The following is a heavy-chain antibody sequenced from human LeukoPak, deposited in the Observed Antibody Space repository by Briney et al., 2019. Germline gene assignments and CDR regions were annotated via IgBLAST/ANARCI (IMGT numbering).Heavy chain of an antibody. CDR1: GYTFTGYY. Sequence: ASVKVSCKASGYTFTGYYMHWVRQAPGQGLEWMGWINPNSGGTNYAQKLQGRVTMTRDPSITTAYMELSRLRPDDTAVYYCARDVDSSGSFADYYFDYWGQGTLVTVSS. J-gene: IGHJ4*02. CDR3: ARDVDSSGSFADYYFDY. V-gene: IGHV1-2*02. D-gene: IGHD6-19*01. CDR2: INPNSGGT.